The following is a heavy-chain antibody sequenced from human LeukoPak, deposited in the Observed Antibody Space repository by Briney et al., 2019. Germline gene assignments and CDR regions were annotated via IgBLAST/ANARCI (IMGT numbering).Heavy chain of an antibody. Sequence: ASVKVSCKASGYTFTSYGISWVRQAPGQGLEWMGWISAYNGITNYTQKLQGRVTMTTDTSTSTAYMELRSLRSDDTAVYYCARAPSYYDFWSGYPYYFDYWGQGTLVTVSS. CDR1: GYTFTSYG. V-gene: IGHV1-18*01. CDR3: ARAPSYYDFWSGYPYYFDY. D-gene: IGHD3-3*01. CDR2: ISAYNGIT. J-gene: IGHJ4*02.